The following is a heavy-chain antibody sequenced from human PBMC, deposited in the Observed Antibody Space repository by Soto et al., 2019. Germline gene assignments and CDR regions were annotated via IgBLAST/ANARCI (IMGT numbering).Heavy chain of an antibody. V-gene: IGHV4-39*01. J-gene: IGHJ6*02. CDR3: AGGDYYHSSGYYFYYYTMDV. D-gene: IGHD3-22*01. CDR1: GGSISSSSYY. CDR2: VYYGGST. Sequence: SETLSLTCTVSGGSISSSSYYWGWIRQPPGKGLEWIGNVYYGGSTYYNPSLKSRVTISVETSKSQFSLKLGSFPAADTAVYYCAGGDYYHSSGYYFYYYTMDVWGQGTTVTVS.